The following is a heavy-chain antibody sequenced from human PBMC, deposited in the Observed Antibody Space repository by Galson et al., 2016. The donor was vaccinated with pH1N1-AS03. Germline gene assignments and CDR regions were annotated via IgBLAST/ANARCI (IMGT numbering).Heavy chain of an antibody. CDR2: INYSGST. J-gene: IGHJ5*02. CDR3: ARNDYGDYVGWFDP. D-gene: IGHD4-17*01. V-gene: IGHV4-59*01. Sequence: ETLSLTCTVSGGSISSYYWSWLRQPPGKGLEWVGYINYSGSTNYNPSLKSRVTISVDTSKNRFSLKLSSVTAADTSVYYCARNDYGDYVGWFDPGGQGPLVTVSS. CDR1: GGSISSYY.